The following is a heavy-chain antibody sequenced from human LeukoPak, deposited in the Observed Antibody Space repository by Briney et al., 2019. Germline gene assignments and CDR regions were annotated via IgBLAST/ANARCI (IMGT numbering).Heavy chain of an antibody. V-gene: IGHV1-2*02. CDR1: GYTFTDYY. CDR2: INPNSGGT. J-gene: IGHJ5*01. CDR3: AREVAVAGTGWLGSA. D-gene: IGHD6-13*01. Sequence: ASVKVSCKASGYTFTDYYIHWLRQAPGQGLEWMGWINPNSGGTDYAQKFQGRVTMTRDTSISSAYMELSRLRSDDTAAYYCAREVAVAGTGWLGSAWGQEPWSPSPQ.